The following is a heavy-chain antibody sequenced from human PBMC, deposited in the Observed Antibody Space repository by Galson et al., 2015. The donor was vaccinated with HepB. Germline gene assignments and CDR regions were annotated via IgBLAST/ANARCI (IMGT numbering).Heavy chain of an antibody. D-gene: IGHD3-10*01. J-gene: IGHJ2*01. CDR1: GYTFTSYG. CDR2: ISAYNGNT. Sequence: SVKVSCKASGYTFTSYGISWVRQAPGQGLEWMGWISAYNGNTNYAQKLQGRVTMTTDTSTSTAYMELRSLRSDDTAVYYCARDLLWFGGEVLKFDLWGRGTLVTVSS. V-gene: IGHV1-18*01. CDR3: ARDLLWFGGEVLKFDL.